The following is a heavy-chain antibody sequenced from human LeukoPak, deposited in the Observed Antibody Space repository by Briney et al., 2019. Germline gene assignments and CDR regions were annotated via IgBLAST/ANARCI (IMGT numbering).Heavy chain of an antibody. V-gene: IGHV1-2*02. CDR1: GYTFTGYN. CDR2: INPNSGGT. Sequence: ASVKVSCKASGYTFTGYNIHWVRQAPGQGREWMGWINPNSGGTNYAQKFQGRVTMTRDTSISTTFMELDRLRSDDTAVYYCARGQYYDFWSGYYYSPHFDYWGQGTLVTVSS. CDR3: ARGQYYDFWSGYYYSPHFDY. J-gene: IGHJ4*02. D-gene: IGHD3-3*01.